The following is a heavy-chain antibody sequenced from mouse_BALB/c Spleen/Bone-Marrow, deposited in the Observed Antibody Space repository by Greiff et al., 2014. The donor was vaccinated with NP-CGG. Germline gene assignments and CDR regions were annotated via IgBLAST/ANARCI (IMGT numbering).Heavy chain of an antibody. V-gene: IGHV1-7*01. CDR1: GYTFTSYW. D-gene: IGHD4-1*01. J-gene: IGHJ2*01. CDR3: ARSRTGTYFDY. CDR2: INPSTGYT. Sequence: QVQLQQSGAELAKPGASVKMSCKASGYTFTSYWMHWVKQRPGQGLEWIGYINPSTGYTDYNQKFKDKATLTADKSSSTAYMQLSSLTSEDSAVYYCARSRTGTYFDYWGHGTTLTVSS.